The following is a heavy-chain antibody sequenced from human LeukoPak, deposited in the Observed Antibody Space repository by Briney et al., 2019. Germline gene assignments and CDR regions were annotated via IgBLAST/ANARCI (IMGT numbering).Heavy chain of an antibody. Sequence: RSETLSLTCTVSGGSISSSSYYWGWIRQPPGKGLEWIGSIYYSGSTYYNPSLKSRVTISVDTSKNQFSLKLSSVTAADTAVYYCASGSSSWWSLDYWGQGTLVTVSS. CDR1: GGSISSSSYY. V-gene: IGHV4-39*01. J-gene: IGHJ4*02. D-gene: IGHD6-13*01. CDR3: ASGSSSWWSLDY. CDR2: IYYSGST.